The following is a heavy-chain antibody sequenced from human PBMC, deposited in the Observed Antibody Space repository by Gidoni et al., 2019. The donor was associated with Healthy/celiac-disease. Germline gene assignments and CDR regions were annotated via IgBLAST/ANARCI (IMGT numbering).Heavy chain of an antibody. CDR3: AKAQYSSGWWGFDY. Sequence: EVQLVVSGGCLDQPGRSLRPPCAASGSPFDDYAMHWVPQAPGKGLEWVSGISWKSGSIGYADSVKGRFTISRDNAKNSLYLQMNSLRAEDTALYYCAKAQYSSGWWGFDYRGQGTLVTVSS. V-gene: IGHV3-9*01. J-gene: IGHJ4*02. D-gene: IGHD6-19*01. CDR2: ISWKSGSI. CDR1: GSPFDDYA.